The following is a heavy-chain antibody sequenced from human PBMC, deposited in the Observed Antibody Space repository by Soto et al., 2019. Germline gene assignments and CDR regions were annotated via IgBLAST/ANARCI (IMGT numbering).Heavy chain of an antibody. Sequence: GASLRLSCAASGFTFSSYAMSWVRQAPGKGLEGVSAISGSGGSTYYADSVKGRFTISRENTKTTRYRQMNSQRAEDTAVNYCAKEQGHGNYCGEATLVTVAS. CDR3: AKEQGHGNY. CDR2: ISGSGGST. J-gene: IGHJ4*02. V-gene: IGHV3-23*01. CDR1: GFTFSSYA.